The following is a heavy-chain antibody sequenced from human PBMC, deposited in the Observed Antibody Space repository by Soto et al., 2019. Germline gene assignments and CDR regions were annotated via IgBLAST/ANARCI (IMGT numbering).Heavy chain of an antibody. V-gene: IGHV1-8*01. CDR2: MNPNSGNT. Sequence: ASVKVSCKASGYTFTSYDINWVRQATGQGLEWMGWMNPNSGNTGYAQKFQGRVTMTRNTSISTAYMELSSLRSEDTAVYYCARGQGYYYYYYGMDVWGQGTTVTVSS. CDR1: GYTFTSYD. J-gene: IGHJ6*02. CDR3: ARGQGYYYYYYGMDV.